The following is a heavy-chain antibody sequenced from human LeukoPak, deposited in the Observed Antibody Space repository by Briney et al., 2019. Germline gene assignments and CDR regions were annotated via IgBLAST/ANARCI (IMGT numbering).Heavy chain of an antibody. D-gene: IGHD7-27*01. V-gene: IGHV4-34*01. CDR3: ARALTGYAFDI. Sequence: SETLSLTCAVYGGSFSGYYWSWIRQPPGKGLEWIGEINHSGSTNYNPSLKSRVTISVDTSKNQFSLKLSSVTAADTAVYYCARALTGYAFDIWGQGTMVTVSS. CDR2: INHSGST. J-gene: IGHJ3*02. CDR1: GGSFSGYY.